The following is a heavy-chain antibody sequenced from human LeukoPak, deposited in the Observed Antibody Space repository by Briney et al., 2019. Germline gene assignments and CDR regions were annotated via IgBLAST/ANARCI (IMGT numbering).Heavy chain of an antibody. Sequence: SETLSLTCTVSGGSISSYYWSWIRQPPGKGPEWIGYIYYSGSTNYNPSLKSRVTISVDTSKNQFSLKLSSVTAADTAVYYCARSAYDNSGYYFDYWGQGTLVTVSS. CDR1: GGSISSYY. V-gene: IGHV4-59*01. D-gene: IGHD3-22*01. CDR3: ARSAYDNSGYYFDY. J-gene: IGHJ4*02. CDR2: IYYSGST.